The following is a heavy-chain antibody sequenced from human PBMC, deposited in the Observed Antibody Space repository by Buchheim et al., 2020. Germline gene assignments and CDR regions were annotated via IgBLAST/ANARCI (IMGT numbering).Heavy chain of an antibody. V-gene: IGHV3-23*01. J-gene: IGHJ4*02. CDR1: GFTFSSYA. Sequence: EVQLLESGGGLVQPGGSLRLSCAASGFTFSSYAMSWVRQAPGKGLEWVSAISGSGGSTYYADSVKGRFTISRDNFKNTLYLQMNSLRAEDTAVYYCAKGSVWLLHISEELFDYWGQGTL. CDR3: AKGSVWLLHISEELFDY. CDR2: ISGSGGST. D-gene: IGHD2-15*01.